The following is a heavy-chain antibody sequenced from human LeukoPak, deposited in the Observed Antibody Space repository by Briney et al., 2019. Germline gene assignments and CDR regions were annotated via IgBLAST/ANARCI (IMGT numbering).Heavy chain of an antibody. J-gene: IGHJ4*02. Sequence: GSLRLSCAASGFTFSSYSMNWVRQAPGKGLEWVSSPSSSSSYIYYADSVKGRFTISRDNAKNSLYLQMNSLRAEDTAVYYCARGTSHCSSTSCYDGDYFDYWGQGTLVTVSS. D-gene: IGHD2-2*01. V-gene: IGHV3-21*01. CDR2: PSSSSSYI. CDR1: GFTFSSYS. CDR3: ARGTSHCSSTSCYDGDYFDY.